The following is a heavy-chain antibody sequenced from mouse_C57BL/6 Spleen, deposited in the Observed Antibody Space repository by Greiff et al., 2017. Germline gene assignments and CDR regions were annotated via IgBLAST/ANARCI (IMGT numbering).Heavy chain of an antibody. CDR3: ARSYYYGSNDY. CDR2: ISSGSSTI. J-gene: IGHJ2*01. D-gene: IGHD1-1*01. Sequence: DVKLVESGGGLVKPGGSLKLSCAASGFTFSDYGMHWVRQAPEKGLEWVAYISSGSSTIYYADTVKGRFTISRDKAKNTLFLQMTSLRSEDTAMYYCARSYYYGSNDYWGQGTTLTVSS. V-gene: IGHV5-17*01. CDR1: GFTFSDYG.